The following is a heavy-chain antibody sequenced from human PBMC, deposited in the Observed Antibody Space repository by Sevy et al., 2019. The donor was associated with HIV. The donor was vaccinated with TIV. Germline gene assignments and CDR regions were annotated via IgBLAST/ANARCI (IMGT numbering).Heavy chain of an antibody. CDR2: IRRNSYEPYGGTT. CDR1: GFTFGDYA. Sequence: GGSPRLSCTVSGFTFGDYAMSWFRQAPGKGLEWVAFIRRNSYEPYGGTTEYAASVKGRFTISRDDSKSIAYLQMNSLKTEDTAAYYCTRALATVVTPEYYFDYWGQGTLVTVSS. CDR3: TRALATVVTPEYYFDY. V-gene: IGHV3-49*03. D-gene: IGHD4-17*01. J-gene: IGHJ4*02.